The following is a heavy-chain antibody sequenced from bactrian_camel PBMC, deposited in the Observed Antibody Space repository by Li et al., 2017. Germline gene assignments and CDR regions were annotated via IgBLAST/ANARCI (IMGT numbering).Heavy chain of an antibody. D-gene: IGHD2*01. CDR1: GHTYSSNC. J-gene: IGHJ4*01. V-gene: IGHV3S40*01. Sequence: VQLVESGGGSVQPGGSLRLSCGASGHTYSSNCMGWFRQAPGKEREGVAFVYFGGGSTYYADSVKGRFTISQDKGKNTVYLQMDGLEPENTAMFYCARGPLCAGTYWRDRGKYAYWGQGTQVTVS. CDR3: ARGPLCAGTYWRDRGKYAY. CDR2: VYFGGGST.